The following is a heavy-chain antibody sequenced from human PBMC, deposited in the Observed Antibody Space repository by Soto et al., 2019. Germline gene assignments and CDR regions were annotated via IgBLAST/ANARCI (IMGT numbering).Heavy chain of an antibody. CDR1: GFTFSSYG. Sequence: GGSLRLSCAASGFTFSSYGMHWVRQAPGKGLEWVAVISYDGSNKYYADSVKGRFTISRDNSKNTLYLQMNSLRAEDTAVYYCARDRGFHSSSCLYWGQGTLVTVSS. CDR3: ARDRGFHSSSCLY. J-gene: IGHJ4*02. D-gene: IGHD6-6*01. CDR2: ISYDGSNK. V-gene: IGHV3-30*19.